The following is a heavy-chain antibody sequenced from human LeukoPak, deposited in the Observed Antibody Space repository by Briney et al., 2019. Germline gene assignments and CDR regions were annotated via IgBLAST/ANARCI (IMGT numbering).Heavy chain of an antibody. CDR2: IPYHENME. CDR3: VRTGLLKNWFDP. J-gene: IGHJ5*02. D-gene: IGHD1-1*01. Sequence: AGGSLRLSCVASGFTFSRYGMHWVRQAPGKGLEWVAFIPYHENMEYYADSVKGRFTVSRDDSKNTVYLEMNRLRPEDTAVYYCVRTGLLKNWFDPWGHGTQVTDSS. CDR1: GFTFSRYG. V-gene: IGHV3-30*02.